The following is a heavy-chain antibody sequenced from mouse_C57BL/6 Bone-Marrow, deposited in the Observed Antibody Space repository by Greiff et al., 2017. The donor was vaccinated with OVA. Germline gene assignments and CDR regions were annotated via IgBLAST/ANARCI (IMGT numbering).Heavy chain of an antibody. CDR2: IYPGDGDT. J-gene: IGHJ2*01. D-gene: IGHD1-1*01. CDR3: ARSTTVVNYFDY. CDR1: GYAFSSSW. V-gene: IGHV1-82*01. Sequence: VQLVESGPELVKPGASVKISCKASGYAFSSSWMNWVKQRPGKGLEWIGRIYPGDGDTNYNGKFKGKATLTADKSSSTAYMQLSSLTSEDSAVYFCARSTTVVNYFDYWGQGTTLTVSS.